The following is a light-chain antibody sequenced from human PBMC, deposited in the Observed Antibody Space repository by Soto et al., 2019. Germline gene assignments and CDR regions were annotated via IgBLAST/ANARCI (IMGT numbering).Light chain of an antibody. CDR1: SSDIGAYNY. CDR2: GVT. V-gene: IGLV2-14*01. J-gene: IGLJ1*01. Sequence: QSVLTQPASLSGSPGQSITISCTGTSSDIGAYNYVSWYQQYPGKAPKLMIYGVTNRPSGVSNRFSGSKTGNTASLTISGLKAEDEADYYCFSHRSGDSHVFGTGTRSPX. CDR3: FSHRSGDSHV.